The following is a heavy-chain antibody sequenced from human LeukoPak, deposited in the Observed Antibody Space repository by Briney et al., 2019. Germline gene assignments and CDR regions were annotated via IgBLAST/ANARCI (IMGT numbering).Heavy chain of an antibody. J-gene: IGHJ4*02. D-gene: IGHD2-8*01. CDR3: ARLVSAAQLYYFDY. CDR1: GGSISSGGYY. Sequence: TTSQTLSLTCTVSGGSISSGGYYWSWIRQPPGKGLEWIGYIYHSGSTYYNPSLKSRVTISVDRSKNQFSLKLSSVTAADTAVYYCARLVSAAQLYYFDYWGQGTLVTVSS. V-gene: IGHV4-30-2*01. CDR2: IYHSGST.